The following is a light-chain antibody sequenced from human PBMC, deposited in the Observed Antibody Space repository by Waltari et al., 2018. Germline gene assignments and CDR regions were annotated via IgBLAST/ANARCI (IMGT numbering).Light chain of an antibody. CDR2: DAS. CDR3: QKYGTLPAT. CDR1: QSVSRT. Sequence: IVLTPSPATLSLSPGGRATLSCRASQSVSRTLDWYQQKPGQATSLLIYDASSRATGIPDRFSGSGSRTDFILTISRLEPEYFAVYYCQKYGTLPATFGQGTKVEIK. J-gene: IGKJ1*01. V-gene: IGKV3-20*01.